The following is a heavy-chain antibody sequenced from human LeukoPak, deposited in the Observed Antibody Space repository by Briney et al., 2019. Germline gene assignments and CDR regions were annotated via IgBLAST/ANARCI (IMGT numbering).Heavy chain of an antibody. CDR3: AKVRKLDYYDSSGLDAFDI. Sequence: PGGSLRLSCAASGFTFSSYSMNWVRQAPGKGLEWVAFIRYENYADSVKGRFTISRDNSKNTLYLQMNSLRAEDTAVYYCAKVRKLDYYDSSGLDAFDIWGQGTMVTVSS. CDR1: GFTFSSYS. D-gene: IGHD3-22*01. V-gene: IGHV3-30*02. J-gene: IGHJ3*02. CDR2: IRYE.